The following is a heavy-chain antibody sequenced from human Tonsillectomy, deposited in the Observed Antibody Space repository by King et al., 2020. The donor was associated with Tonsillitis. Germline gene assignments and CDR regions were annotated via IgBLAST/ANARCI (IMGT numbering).Heavy chain of an antibody. CDR2: IIPILDIA. D-gene: IGHD5-24*01. CDR1: GGAFSSYA. CDR3: ASDRDGYGLFDY. J-gene: IGHJ4*02. Sequence: QLVQSGAEVKKPGSSVKVSCKASGGAFSSYAINWVRQAPGQGLEWMGRIIPILDIANYAQRFQGRITITADKSTSTASMELSSLISEDTAVYYCASDRDGYGLFDYWGQGTLVTVSS. V-gene: IGHV1-69*09.